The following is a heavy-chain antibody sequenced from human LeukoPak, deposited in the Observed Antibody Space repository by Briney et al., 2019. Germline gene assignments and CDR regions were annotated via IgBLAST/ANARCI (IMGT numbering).Heavy chain of an antibody. D-gene: IGHD3-3*01. Sequence: HPGGSLRLSCAASGFTFSSYAMHWVRQAPGKGLEWVAVISYDGSNKYYADSVKGRFTISRDNYKNTLYLQMNSLRAEDTAVYYCARGQGRFLDYWGQGTLVTVSS. J-gene: IGHJ4*02. CDR2: ISYDGSNK. V-gene: IGHV3-30-3*01. CDR1: GFTFSSYA. CDR3: ARGQGRFLDY.